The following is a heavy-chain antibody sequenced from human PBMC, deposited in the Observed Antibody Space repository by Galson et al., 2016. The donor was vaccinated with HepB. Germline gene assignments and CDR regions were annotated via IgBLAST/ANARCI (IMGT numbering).Heavy chain of an antibody. V-gene: IGHV3-53*01. CDR2: IFGRGNT. CDR3: AKDYGGSYPIYYFDY. Sequence: SLRLSCAAAGFTVSDNHVTWIRQAPGKGLECVSVIFGRGNTYYADSVEGRFTISRDNSKNTLYLQMNSLRAEDTAVYFCAKDYGGSYPIYYFDYWGQGTLVTVSS. CDR1: GFTVSDNH. J-gene: IGHJ4*02. D-gene: IGHD1-26*01.